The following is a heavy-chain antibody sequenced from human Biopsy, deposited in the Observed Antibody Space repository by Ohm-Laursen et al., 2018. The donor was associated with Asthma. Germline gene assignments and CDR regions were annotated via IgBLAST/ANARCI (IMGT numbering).Heavy chain of an antibody. D-gene: IGHD6-6*01. J-gene: IGHJ4*02. Sequence: GSLRLSCTASGFTFDDYGMSWVRQAPGKGLDWVSGINWNGGSTGYADSVKGRFTISRDNSKDTLYLQVNSLRGDDTAVYYCARGKTWGRSYYFDYWGQGTLVTVSS. CDR3: ARGKTWGRSYYFDY. CDR2: INWNGGST. CDR1: GFTFDDYG. V-gene: IGHV3-20*04.